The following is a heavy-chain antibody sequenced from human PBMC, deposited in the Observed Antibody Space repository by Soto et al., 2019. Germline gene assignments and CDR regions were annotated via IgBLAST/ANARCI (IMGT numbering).Heavy chain of an antibody. CDR2: INAGNGNT. Sequence: ASVKGSCKASGYTFTSYGIHWVRQAPGQRLEWTGWINAGNGNTKYSEKFQGRVTITRDTSASTAYLELSSRRSEATALYSCGRHPHASSPYYQNYYYGVDSWRQGTPGTVS. CDR1: GYTFTSYG. D-gene: IGHD3-22*01. CDR3: GRHPHASSPYYQNYYYGVDS. J-gene: IGHJ6*02. V-gene: IGHV1-3*01.